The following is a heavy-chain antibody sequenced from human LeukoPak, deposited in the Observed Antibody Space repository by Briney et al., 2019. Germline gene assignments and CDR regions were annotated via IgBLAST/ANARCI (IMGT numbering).Heavy chain of an antibody. D-gene: IGHD6-19*01. CDR3: AKDQSSGWPHYFDY. CDR1: GFTFSSYG. V-gene: IGHV3-30*18. Sequence: GGSLRLSCAASGFTFSSYGMHWVRQAPGKGLEWVAVISYDGSNKYYADSVKGRFTISRDNSKNTLYLQMNSLRADDTAVYYCAKDQSSGWPHYFDYWGQGTLVTVSS. CDR2: ISYDGSNK. J-gene: IGHJ4*02.